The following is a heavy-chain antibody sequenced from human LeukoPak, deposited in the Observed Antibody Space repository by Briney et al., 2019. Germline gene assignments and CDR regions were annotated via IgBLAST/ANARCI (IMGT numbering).Heavy chain of an antibody. V-gene: IGHV3-7*01. D-gene: IGHD6-13*01. Sequence: PGGSLRLSCAASGFTFSSYWMSWVRQAPGKGLGWVANIKQDGSEKYYVDSVKGRFTISRDNAKNSLYLQMNSLRAEDTAVYYCARASHSSWNDYWGQGTLVTVSS. CDR1: GFTFSSYW. CDR3: ARASHSSWNDY. CDR2: IKQDGSEK. J-gene: IGHJ4*02.